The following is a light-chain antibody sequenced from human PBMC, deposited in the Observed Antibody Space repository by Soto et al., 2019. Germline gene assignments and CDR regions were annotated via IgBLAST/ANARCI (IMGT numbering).Light chain of an antibody. CDR2: GAS. Sequence: EIVLTQSPGTLSLSQGERASLSCGARQSVSSSYLAWYQQKPGQVPRLLIYGASRRATGIPGRFSGSGSETDFTLTISRLEPEDFAVYYCQQRSNWPLTFGGGTKVDIK. J-gene: IGKJ4*01. CDR1: QSVSSSY. V-gene: IGKV3D-20*02. CDR3: QQRSNWPLT.